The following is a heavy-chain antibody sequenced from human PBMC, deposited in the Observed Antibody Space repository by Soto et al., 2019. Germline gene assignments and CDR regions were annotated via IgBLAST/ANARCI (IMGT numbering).Heavy chain of an antibody. V-gene: IGHV3-21*01. Sequence: GGSLRLSCAASGFTFSSYSMNWVRQAPGKGLEWVSSISSSSSYIYYADSVKGRFTISRDNAKNSLYLQMNSLRAEDTAVYYCARDSSGSYYYYGTDVWGQGTTVTVSS. D-gene: IGHD1-26*01. CDR2: ISSSSSYI. CDR3: ARDSSGSYYYYGTDV. J-gene: IGHJ6*02. CDR1: GFTFSSYS.